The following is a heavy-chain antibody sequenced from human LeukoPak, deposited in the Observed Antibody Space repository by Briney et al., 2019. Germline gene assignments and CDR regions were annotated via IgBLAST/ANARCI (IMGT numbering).Heavy chain of an antibody. CDR3: AGRTYGYVMVDY. D-gene: IGHD5-18*01. V-gene: IGHV4-30-2*01. Sequence: SQTLSLTCAVSGGSISSGGYSWSWIRQPPGKGLEWIGYIYHSGSTYYNPSLKSRVTISVDRSKNQFSLKLSSVTAADTAVYYCAGRTYGYVMVDYWGQGTLVTVCS. J-gene: IGHJ4*02. CDR1: GGSISSGGYS. CDR2: IYHSGST.